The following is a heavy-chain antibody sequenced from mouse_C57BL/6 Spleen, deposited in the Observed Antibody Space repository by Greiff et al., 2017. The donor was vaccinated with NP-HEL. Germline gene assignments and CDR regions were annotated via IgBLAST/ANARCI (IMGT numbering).Heavy chain of an antibody. D-gene: IGHD2-4*01. CDR3: ARQDDYDRGYAMDY. CDR2: ICTLAYSI. J-gene: IGHJ4*01. CDR1: GFTFSDYG. V-gene: IGHV5-15*01. Sequence: VQLMESGGGLVQPGGSLKLSCAASGFTFSDYGMAWVRPAPRKGPEWVAFICTLAYSIYYADTVPGRVTISREHAMNTLYLEMSSMRSEDAAMDYCARQDDYDRGYAMDYWGQGTSVTVSS.